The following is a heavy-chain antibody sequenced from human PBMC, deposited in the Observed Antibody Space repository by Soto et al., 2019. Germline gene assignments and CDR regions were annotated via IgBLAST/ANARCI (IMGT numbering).Heavy chain of an antibody. CDR3: ARVPSP. CDR1: GGSISSGGYS. J-gene: IGHJ5*02. Sequence: QLQLQESGSGLVKPSQTLSLTCAVSGGSISSGGYSWSWFRQPPGKGLEWIGYIYHNRNTYYNPSLKSRVTRSVDRSKNQFSLKLSSVTAADTAMYYCARVPSPWGQGTLVTVSS. V-gene: IGHV4-30-2*01. CDR2: IYHNRNT.